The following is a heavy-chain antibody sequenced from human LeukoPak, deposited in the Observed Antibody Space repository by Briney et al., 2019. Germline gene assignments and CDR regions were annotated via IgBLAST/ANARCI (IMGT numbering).Heavy chain of an antibody. CDR3: AREDSFSNDY. Sequence: GGSLRLSCAASGFTFSDYNMRWIRQAPGKGLEWVSSISRSGSTKYYADSVKGRFTISRDNAKNSLFLQMNSLRAEDTAVYYCAREDSFSNDYWGQGTLVTVSS. D-gene: IGHD3-3*02. CDR2: ISRSGSTK. CDR1: GFTFSDYN. V-gene: IGHV3-11*01. J-gene: IGHJ4*02.